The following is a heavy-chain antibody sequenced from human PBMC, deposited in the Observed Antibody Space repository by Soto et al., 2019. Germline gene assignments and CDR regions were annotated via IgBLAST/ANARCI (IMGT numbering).Heavy chain of an antibody. J-gene: IGHJ4*02. CDR3: ARDQPGYSYGYGLGY. D-gene: IGHD5-18*01. Sequence: EVQLVESGGGLVKPGGSLRLSCAASGFTFSSYSMNWVRQAPGKGLEWVSSISSGSSYIYYADSVKGRFTISRDNAKNSPYLQMNSLRAEDTAVYYCARDQPGYSYGYGLGYWGQGTLVTVSS. CDR2: ISSGSSYI. V-gene: IGHV3-21*01. CDR1: GFTFSSYS.